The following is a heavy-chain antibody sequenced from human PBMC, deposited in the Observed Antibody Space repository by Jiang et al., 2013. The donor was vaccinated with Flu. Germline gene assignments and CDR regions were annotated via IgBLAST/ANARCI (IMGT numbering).Heavy chain of an antibody. V-gene: IGHV1-2*02. CDR2: INPNSGGT. J-gene: IGHJ6*02. CDR3: AGPSDYDFWSGSTYYYYGMDV. D-gene: IGHD3-3*01. Sequence: SVKVSCKASGYTFTGYYMHWVRQAPGQGLEWMGWINPNSGGTNYAQKFQGRVTMTRDTSISTAYMELSRLRSDDTAVYYCAGPSDYDFWSGSTYYYYGMDVWGQGTTVTVSS. CDR1: GYTFTGYY.